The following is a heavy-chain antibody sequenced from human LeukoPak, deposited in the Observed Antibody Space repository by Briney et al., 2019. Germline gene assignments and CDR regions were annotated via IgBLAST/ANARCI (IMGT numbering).Heavy chain of an antibody. D-gene: IGHD3-10*01. CDR2: IRSKPYGETT. Sequence: PGGSLRLSCSASGFAFGDYAMIWFRQAPGKGLEWVGFIRSKPYGETTEYAASVQGRFTISREDSKSISYLQMNSLKTEDTAVYYCTRDAKGDYFGAGSSRYYFDYWGQGTLVTVSS. J-gene: IGHJ4*02. CDR3: TRDAKGDYFGAGSSRYYFDY. CDR1: GFAFGDYA. V-gene: IGHV3-49*03.